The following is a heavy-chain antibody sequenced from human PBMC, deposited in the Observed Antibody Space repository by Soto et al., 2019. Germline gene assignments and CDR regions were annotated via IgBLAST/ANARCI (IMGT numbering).Heavy chain of an antibody. Sequence: EGSLRLSCAASRVCFSSYSMNCVRHGLERGLEWVSYISSSSSSIYYADSVKGRFTSSRDNAKNSLYLQMNSLRDEDTALYYCARAGPPVLLVYAGDSWGEG. D-gene: IGHD2-8*01. CDR2: ISSSSSSI. CDR3: ARAGPPVLLVYAGDS. J-gene: IGHJ5*02. V-gene: IGHV3-48*02. CDR1: RVCFSSYS.